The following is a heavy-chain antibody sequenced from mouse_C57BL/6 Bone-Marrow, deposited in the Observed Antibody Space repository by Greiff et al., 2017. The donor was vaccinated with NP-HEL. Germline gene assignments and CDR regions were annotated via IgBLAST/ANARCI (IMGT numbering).Heavy chain of an antibody. J-gene: IGHJ3*01. CDR1: GYSITSGYF. CDR3: AREGGYYGSPFAY. Sequence: EVKLMESGPGLVKPSQSLSLTCSVTGYSITSGYFWNWIRQFPGDKLEWMGYISPDGRTNYNPSLKNPISIIRDTSKNQFFLRLSSVTTEDTATYYCAREGGYYGSPFAYWSQGTLVTVS. D-gene: IGHD1-1*01. V-gene: IGHV3-6*01. CDR2: ISPDGRT.